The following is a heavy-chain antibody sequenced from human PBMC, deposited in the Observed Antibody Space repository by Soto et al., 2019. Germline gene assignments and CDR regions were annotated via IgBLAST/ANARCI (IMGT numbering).Heavy chain of an antibody. CDR2: IYYSGST. V-gene: IGHV4-31*01. D-gene: IGHD3-3*01. Sequence: SETLSLTCTVSGGSISSGGYYWSWIRQHPGKGLEWIGYIYYSGSTYYNPSLKSLVTISVDTSKNQFSLKLSFVTAADTAVYYCARLQYYDFWSGYYFNAGLRSAFDIWGQGTMVTVSS. J-gene: IGHJ3*02. CDR1: GGSISSGGYY. CDR3: ARLQYYDFWSGYYFNAGLRSAFDI.